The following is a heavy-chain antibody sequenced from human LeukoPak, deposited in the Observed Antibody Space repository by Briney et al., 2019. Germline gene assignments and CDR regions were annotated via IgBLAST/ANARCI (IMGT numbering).Heavy chain of an antibody. V-gene: IGHV3-23*01. CDR1: GFTFSTYA. D-gene: IGHD1-26*01. J-gene: IGHJ4*02. CDR3: AKDLGRYRNNFFDY. Sequence: GGSLRLSCAASGFTFSTYAMSWVRQAPGKGLEWVSSVGLSGDRTYYADSVKGRFTISRDDSKNTLYLQMNSLRADDTAVYYCAKDLGRYRNNFFDYWGQGNLVTVSS. CDR2: VGLSGDRT.